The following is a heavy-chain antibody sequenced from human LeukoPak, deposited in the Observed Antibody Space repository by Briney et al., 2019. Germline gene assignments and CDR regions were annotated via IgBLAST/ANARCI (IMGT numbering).Heavy chain of an antibody. J-gene: IGHJ5*02. CDR2: INPNSGGT. CDR1: GYTFTGYY. CDR3: ARGGSGSYFSWLDP. V-gene: IGHV1-2*02. D-gene: IGHD3-10*01. Sequence: ASVRVSCKASGYTFTGYYIHWVRQAPGQGLECMGWINPNSGGTNYAQKFQGRVTMTRDTSISTAYMELSRLRSDDTAVYYCARGGSGSYFSWLDPWGQGTLVTVSS.